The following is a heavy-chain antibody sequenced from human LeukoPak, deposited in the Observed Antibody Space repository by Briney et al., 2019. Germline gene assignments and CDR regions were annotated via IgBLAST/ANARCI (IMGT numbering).Heavy chain of an antibody. J-gene: IGHJ4*02. CDR3: ARTLPGSQQLGTGTPY. D-gene: IGHD6-13*01. CDR2: IYPGDSDT. CDR1: GYSFTSYW. V-gene: IGHV5-51*01. Sequence: GESLKISCKGSGYSFTSYWIGWVRQMPGKGLEWMGIIYPGDSDTRYSPSFQGQVTISADKSISTAYLQWSSLKASDTAMYYCARTLPGSQQLGTGTPYWGQGTLVTVSS.